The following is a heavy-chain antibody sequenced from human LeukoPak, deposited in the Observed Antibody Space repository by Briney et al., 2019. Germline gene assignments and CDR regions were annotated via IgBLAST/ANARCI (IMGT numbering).Heavy chain of an antibody. CDR1: GFTFNEYA. V-gene: IGHV3-43*02. J-gene: IGHJ4*02. CDR3: AKDTRCTVTTYWDN. CDR2: ISGDGGST. Sequence: QPGGSLRLSCAASGFTFNEYAMHWVRRAPGKGLEWVSLISGDGGSTYYADSVKGRFTISRDNSKNSLYLQMHSLRTEDTALYFCAKDTRCTVTTYWDNWGQGTLVTVSS. D-gene: IGHD4-17*01.